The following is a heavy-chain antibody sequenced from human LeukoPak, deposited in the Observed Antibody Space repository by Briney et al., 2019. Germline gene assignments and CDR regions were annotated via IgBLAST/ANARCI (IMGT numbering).Heavy chain of an antibody. CDR3: TRGYLGIDY. CDR2: INGDGRNI. CDR1: GFTFSSYW. Sequence: GGSLRLSCVASGFTFSSYWMHWVRQDPRKGLVWVSRINGDGRNINYADSVRGRFTISRDNAKNTLYLQMSSLRAEDTGLYYCTRGYLGIDYWGQGTLVTVSS. D-gene: IGHD7-27*01. V-gene: IGHV3-74*01. J-gene: IGHJ4*02.